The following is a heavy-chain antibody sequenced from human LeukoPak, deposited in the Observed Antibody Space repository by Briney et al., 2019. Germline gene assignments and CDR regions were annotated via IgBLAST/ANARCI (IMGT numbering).Heavy chain of an antibody. D-gene: IGHD3-10*01. CDR3: ARMGYGPGSQVH. CDR2: INPNSGGT. Sequence: GASVKVSCKASGYTFTGYYMHWVRQAPGQGLEWMGWINPNSGGTKYAQKFQGRVTMTRDTSISPAYMELSRLRSDDTAVYYCARMGYGPGSQVHWGQGTLVTVSS. J-gene: IGHJ4*02. V-gene: IGHV1-2*02. CDR1: GYTFTGYY.